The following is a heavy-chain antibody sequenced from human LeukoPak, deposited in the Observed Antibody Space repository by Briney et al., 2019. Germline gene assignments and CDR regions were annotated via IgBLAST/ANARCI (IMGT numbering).Heavy chain of an antibody. CDR2: INHLGTAT. Sequence: PGGSLRLSCAGSGWMHWVRQAPGKGLVWVSGINHLGTATYYADSVKGRFTISRDNAKNTVSLQMNSLSADDTAVYYCASVFDSWGQGFLVTASS. V-gene: IGHV3-74*01. J-gene: IGHJ4*02. CDR1: GW. CDR3: ASVFDS.